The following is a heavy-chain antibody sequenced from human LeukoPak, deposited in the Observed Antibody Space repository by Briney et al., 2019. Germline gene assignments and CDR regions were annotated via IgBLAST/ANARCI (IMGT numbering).Heavy chain of an antibody. J-gene: IGHJ4*02. Sequence: ASVKVSCKASGYTFTSYYMHWVRQAPGQGLEWMGIINPSGGSTSYAQKFQGRVTMTRDTSTSTVYMELSSLRSEDTAVYYCAKDLYSSGYYALYPDYWGQGTLVTVSS. CDR1: GYTFTSYY. CDR3: AKDLYSSGYYALYPDY. V-gene: IGHV1-46*01. CDR2: INPSGGST. D-gene: IGHD3-22*01.